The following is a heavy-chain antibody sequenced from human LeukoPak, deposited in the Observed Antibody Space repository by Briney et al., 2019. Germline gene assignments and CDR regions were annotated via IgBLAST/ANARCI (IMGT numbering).Heavy chain of an antibody. Sequence: SETLSLTCTVSGYSISSGYYWGWIRQPPGKGLEWIGSIYHSGSTYYNPPLKSRVTISIDTSKNQFSLKLSSVTAADTAVYYCARHLSGDILTGYDHDAFDIWGQGTMVTVSS. D-gene: IGHD3-9*01. CDR1: GYSISSGYY. V-gene: IGHV4-38-2*02. J-gene: IGHJ3*02. CDR2: IYHSGST. CDR3: ARHLSGDILTGYDHDAFDI.